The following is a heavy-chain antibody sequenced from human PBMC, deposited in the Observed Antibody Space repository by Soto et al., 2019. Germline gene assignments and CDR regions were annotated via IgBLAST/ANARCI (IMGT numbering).Heavy chain of an antibody. J-gene: IGHJ4*02. CDR1: GFTFSNYA. CDR3: AKDYFDTSGYSYFDY. D-gene: IGHD3-22*01. V-gene: IGHV3-23*01. CDR2: ISGSGGST. Sequence: GGSLRLSCAASGFTFSNYAMSWARQAPGKGLEWVSLISGSGGSTYYADSVKGRFTISRDNSKSTLYLQMNSLRAEDTAVYYCAKDYFDTSGYSYFDYWGQGTLVTVSS.